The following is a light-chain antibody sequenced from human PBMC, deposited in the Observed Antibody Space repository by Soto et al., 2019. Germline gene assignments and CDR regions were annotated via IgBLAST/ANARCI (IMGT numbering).Light chain of an antibody. CDR1: QPISNY. CDR3: QQSYRTPWT. V-gene: IGKV1-39*01. Sequence: DIQISQRQSSLSASVGVRDTITCRESQPISNYFYWYQQKPWKASKLLSYAASGLPSGVPSWLRGSGSGTDYTVVISSPEPDDFATNYCQQSYRTPWTVGQGTK. CDR2: AAS. J-gene: IGKJ1*01.